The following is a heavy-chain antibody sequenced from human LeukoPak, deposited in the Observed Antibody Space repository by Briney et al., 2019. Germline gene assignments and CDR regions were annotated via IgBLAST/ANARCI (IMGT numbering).Heavy chain of an antibody. D-gene: IGHD2-2*01. CDR2: IYYSGST. J-gene: IGHJ6*02. CDR1: GGSISSSSYY. V-gene: IGHV4-39*01. CDR3: ARHSTSSYYYYGMDV. Sequence: SETLSLTCTVSGGSISSSSYYWDWIRQPPGKGLEWIGSIYYSGSTYYKPSLKSRVTISVDTSKNQFSLNLTSVTPADTAVYYCARHSTSSYYYYGMDVWGQGTRSPSP.